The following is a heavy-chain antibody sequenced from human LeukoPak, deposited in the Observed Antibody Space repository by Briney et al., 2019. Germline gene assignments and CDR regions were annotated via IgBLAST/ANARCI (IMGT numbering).Heavy chain of an antibody. Sequence: ASVKVSCKASGYTFTSYYMHWVRQAPGQGLEWMGWMNPNSGNTGYAQKFQGRVTMTRNTSISTAYMELSSLRSEDTAVYYCARGATKSAFDIWGQGTMVTVSS. CDR2: MNPNSGNT. V-gene: IGHV1-8*02. CDR1: GYTFTSYY. J-gene: IGHJ3*02. CDR3: ARGATKSAFDI. D-gene: IGHD2-8*01.